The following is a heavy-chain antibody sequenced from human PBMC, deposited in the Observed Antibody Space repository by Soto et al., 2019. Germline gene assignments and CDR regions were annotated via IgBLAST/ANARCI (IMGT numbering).Heavy chain of an antibody. Sequence: QVQLVESGGGVVQPGGSLRLSCTTSGFTFNTYGMHWVRQAPGKGLEWVAIIWYDGSNKYYADSVKGRFTISRVNSKNTLYLQMNSLRAEDTALYYCARADCTGAYCYSWPFNYGVDVWGQGTTGTVSS. CDR1: GFTFNTYG. CDR2: IWYDGSNK. D-gene: IGHD2-15*01. J-gene: IGHJ6*02. CDR3: ARADCTGAYCYSWPFNYGVDV. V-gene: IGHV3-33*08.